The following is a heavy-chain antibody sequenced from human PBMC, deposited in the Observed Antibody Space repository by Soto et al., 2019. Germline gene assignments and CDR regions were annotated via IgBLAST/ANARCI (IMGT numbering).Heavy chain of an antibody. CDR2: ISNDGSNK. CDR1: GFTFSSYA. V-gene: IGHV3-30-3*01. CDR3: ARDHSARGFDY. Sequence: QVQLVESGGGVVKPGRSLRLSCAASGFTFSSYAMPGVRQAQGKGLEGVAVISNDGSNKYYADSVKGRFTISRDNSKNTLYLQMNSLRAEDTAVYYCARDHSARGFDYWGQGTLVTVSS. D-gene: IGHD3-10*01. J-gene: IGHJ4*02.